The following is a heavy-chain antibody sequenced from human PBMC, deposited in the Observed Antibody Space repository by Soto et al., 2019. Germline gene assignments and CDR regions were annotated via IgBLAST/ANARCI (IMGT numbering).Heavy chain of an antibody. J-gene: IGHJ4*02. CDR1: GYTFTNYG. V-gene: IGHV1-18*01. CDR3: ARDGDCSGRHYEY. D-gene: IGHD3-10*02. CDR2: ISCNNGDA. Sequence: QVQLVQTGAEVKKPGASVKVSCKASGYTFTNYGIRWVRQAPGQGLEWMGGISCNNGDANYVQSLRGRDTMTTDTSTSSVYMELRSLRVYDTAVYYCARDGDCSGRHYEYWGQGTLVTVSS.